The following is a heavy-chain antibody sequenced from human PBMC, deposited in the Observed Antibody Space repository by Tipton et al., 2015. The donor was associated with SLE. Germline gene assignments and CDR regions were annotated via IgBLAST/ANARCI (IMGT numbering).Heavy chain of an antibody. D-gene: IGHD1-26*01. J-gene: IGHJ6*03. Sequence: GSLRLSCAASGFTFSSYAMSWVRQAPGKGLEWVSATSGSGWTTYYADSEKGRFTISRDNSKNTLYLQMNSLRAEDTAVYYCARGVGYYYYMDVWGKGTTVTVSS. CDR2: TSGSGWTT. CDR3: ARGVGYYYYMDV. V-gene: IGHV3-23*01. CDR1: GFTFSSYA.